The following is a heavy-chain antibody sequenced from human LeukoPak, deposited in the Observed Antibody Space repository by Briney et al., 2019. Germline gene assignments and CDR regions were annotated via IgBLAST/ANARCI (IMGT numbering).Heavy chain of an antibody. CDR3: AKCHSGNYYYGMDV. CDR2: ISYDGSNK. Sequence: GRSLRLSCAASGFTFSNYDMHWVRQAPGKGLEWVAVISYDGSNKYSADSVKGRFTISRDNSKNTLYLEMNSLRAEDTAVYYCAKCHSGNYYYGMDVWGQGTTVTVSS. D-gene: IGHD1-26*01. J-gene: IGHJ6*02. CDR1: GFTFSNYD. V-gene: IGHV3-30*18.